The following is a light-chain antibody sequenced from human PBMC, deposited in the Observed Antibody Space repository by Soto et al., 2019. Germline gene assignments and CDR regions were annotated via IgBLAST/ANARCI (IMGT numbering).Light chain of an antibody. CDR2: EVT. Sequence: QSVLTQPPSASGSPGQSVTTSCTGTSSDVGGYNYVSWYQQYPGRAPKLMIYEVTKRPSGVPDRFSGSKSGNTASLTVSGLQAEDEADYYCGSYAASNDFYFVFGGGTKVTVL. J-gene: IGLJ3*02. CDR3: GSYAASNDFYFV. V-gene: IGLV2-8*01. CDR1: SSDVGGYNY.